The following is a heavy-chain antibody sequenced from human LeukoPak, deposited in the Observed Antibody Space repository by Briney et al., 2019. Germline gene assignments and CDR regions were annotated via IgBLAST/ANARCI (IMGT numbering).Heavy chain of an antibody. J-gene: IGHJ4*02. CDR1: GFTFSSYG. D-gene: IGHD6-13*01. CDR3: ATPTEQQLALPFDY. Sequence: GGSLRLSCAASGFTFSSYGMSWVRQAPGKGLEWVSAISGSGGSTYYADSVKGRFTISRDNSKNTLYLQMNSLRAEDTAVYYCATPTEQQLALPFDYWGQGTLVTVSS. V-gene: IGHV3-23*01. CDR2: ISGSGGST.